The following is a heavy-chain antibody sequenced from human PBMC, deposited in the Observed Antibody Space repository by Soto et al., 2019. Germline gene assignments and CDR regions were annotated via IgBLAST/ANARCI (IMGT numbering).Heavy chain of an antibody. CDR2: IYYSGST. D-gene: IGHD4-17*01. CDR1: GGSISSGGYY. V-gene: IGHV4-31*03. J-gene: IGHJ5*02. Sequence: QVQLQESGPGLVKPSQTLSLTCTVSGGSISSGGYYWSWIRQHPGKGLEWIGYIYYSGSTYYNPSLKSRVTISVDTSKNQFSLKLSSVTAADTAVCYCARDGMSDYQNWFDPWGQGTLVTVSS. CDR3: ARDGMSDYQNWFDP.